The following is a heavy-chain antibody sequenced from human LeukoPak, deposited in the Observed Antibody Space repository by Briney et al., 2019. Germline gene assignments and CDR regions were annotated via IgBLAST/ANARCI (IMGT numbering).Heavy chain of an antibody. D-gene: IGHD3-10*01. CDR2: INHSGST. CDR1: GGSFSGYY. V-gene: IGHV4-34*01. J-gene: IGHJ5*02. CDR3: ARESNYHGSGTGWFDP. Sequence: SETLSLTCAVYGGSFSGYYWSWIRQPPGKGLEWIGEINHSGSTNYNPSLKSRVTISVETSKKQCSLKLSSVTAADTAVYYCARESNYHGSGTGWFDPWGQGTLVSVSS.